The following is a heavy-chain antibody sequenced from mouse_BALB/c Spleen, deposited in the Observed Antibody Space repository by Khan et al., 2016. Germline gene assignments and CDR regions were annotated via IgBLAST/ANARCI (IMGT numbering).Heavy chain of an antibody. V-gene: IGHV5-6*01. CDR3: ARHEPGYYAMDY. Sequence: EVELVESGGDLVKPGGSLKLSCAASGFTFSSYGMSWVRQTPDKRLEWVATISSGGSYTYYPDSVKGRLTISRDNAKNPLYLQMSSLKSEDTAMYYRARHEPGYYAMDYRGQGTSVTVSS. CDR2: ISSGGSYT. J-gene: IGHJ4*01. CDR1: GFTFSSYG.